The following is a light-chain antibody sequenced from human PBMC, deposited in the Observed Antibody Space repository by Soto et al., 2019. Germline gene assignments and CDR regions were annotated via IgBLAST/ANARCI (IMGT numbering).Light chain of an antibody. V-gene: IGKV1-12*01. CDR3: QQTNSFPRT. Sequence: DIQMTQSPSSVSASVGDSVTITCRASQDISSWLAWYQQKPGKAPNLLIYAASSLQSGVPSRFSGSGSGTDFTLTINSLQPADIATYYCQQTNSFPRTFGQGTKVEVK. CDR1: QDISSW. CDR2: AAS. J-gene: IGKJ1*01.